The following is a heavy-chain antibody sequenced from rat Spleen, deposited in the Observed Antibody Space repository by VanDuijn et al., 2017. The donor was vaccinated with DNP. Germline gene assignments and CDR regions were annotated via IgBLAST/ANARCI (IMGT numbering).Heavy chain of an antibody. J-gene: IGHJ2*01. Sequence: EVHLVESGGDLVQPGGSLKLSCVASGFTFNDYWMTWIRQVPGKGLEWIASITSSGGSTYYPDSVKGRFTISRDNARGTLYLQMDSLRSEDTATYYCTRQSARYGLWGYFEYWGQGVMVTVSS. CDR3: TRQSARYGLWGYFEY. CDR1: GFTFNDYW. D-gene: IGHD1-6*01. V-gene: IGHV5-31*01. CDR2: ITSSGGST.